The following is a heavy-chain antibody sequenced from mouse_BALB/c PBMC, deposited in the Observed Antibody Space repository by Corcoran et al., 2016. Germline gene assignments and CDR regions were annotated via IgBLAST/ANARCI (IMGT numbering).Heavy chain of an antibody. V-gene: IGHV14-3*02. J-gene: IGHJ4*01. Sequence: EVQLQQSGAELVKPGASVKLSCTASGFNIKDTYLHWVKQRPEQGLEWIGRIDPANGNTKDDPEVQGKATISADTSSSTAYLQLSSLTSEDTAVYYCARVDYWGEGTSVTVSS. CDR1: GFNIKDTY. CDR3: ARVDY. CDR2: IDPANGNT.